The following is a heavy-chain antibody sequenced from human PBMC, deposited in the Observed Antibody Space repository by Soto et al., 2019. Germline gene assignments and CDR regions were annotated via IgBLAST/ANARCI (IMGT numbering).Heavy chain of an antibody. CDR2: ISSSSSYI. J-gene: IGHJ4*02. Sequence: EVQLVESGGGLVKPGGSLRLSCAASGFTFSSYSMNWVRQAPGKGLEWVSSISSSSSYIYYADSVKGRFTTSRDNAKNSLYLQMNSLRAEDTAVYYCARDSSSYFDYWGQGTLVTVSS. D-gene: IGHD6-6*01. V-gene: IGHV3-21*01. CDR3: ARDSSSYFDY. CDR1: GFTFSSYS.